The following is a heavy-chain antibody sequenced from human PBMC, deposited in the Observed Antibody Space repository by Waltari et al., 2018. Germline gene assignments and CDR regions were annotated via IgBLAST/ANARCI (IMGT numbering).Heavy chain of an antibody. D-gene: IGHD2-2*01. CDR2: IYYSGNT. J-gene: IGHJ4*02. V-gene: IGHV4-59*01. CDR1: GGSISSYY. Sequence: QVQLQESGPGLVKPSETLSLTCTVSGGSISSYYWSWIRQPPGKGLEWIGYIYYSGNTNYYPSLKSRVTISVDTSKNQFSLKLSSVTAADTAVYYCARESRVLEYYFDYWGQGTLVTVSS. CDR3: ARESRVLEYYFDY.